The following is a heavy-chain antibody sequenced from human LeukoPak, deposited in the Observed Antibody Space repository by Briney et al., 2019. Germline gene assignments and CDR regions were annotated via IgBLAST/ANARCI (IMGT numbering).Heavy chain of an antibody. CDR2: ISGGVGGT. D-gene: IGHD3-22*01. J-gene: IGHJ5*02. CDR1: GFTFSSYA. CDR3: AREGYYYDSSGYSTSPGWFDP. V-gene: IGHV3-23*01. Sequence: PGGSLRLSCVASGFTFSSYAMTWVRQAPGKGLEWVSGISGGVGGTYYADSVKGRFTISRDNSKNTLYLQMNSLRAEDTAVYYCAREGYYYDSSGYSTSPGWFDPWGQGTLVTVSS.